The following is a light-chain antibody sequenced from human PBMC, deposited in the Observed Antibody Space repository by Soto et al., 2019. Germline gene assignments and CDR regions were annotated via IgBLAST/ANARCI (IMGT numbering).Light chain of an antibody. CDR3: CSYAGSYTYV. Sequence: QSALTQPRSVSGSPGQSVTISCTGTSSDVGGYNYVSWYQQYPGKAPKLMIYDVSKRPSGVPDRFSGSKSGNTASLTISGLQAEDEADYYCCSYAGSYTYVFAPGTKLTVL. J-gene: IGLJ1*01. CDR2: DVS. CDR1: SSDVGGYNY. V-gene: IGLV2-11*01.